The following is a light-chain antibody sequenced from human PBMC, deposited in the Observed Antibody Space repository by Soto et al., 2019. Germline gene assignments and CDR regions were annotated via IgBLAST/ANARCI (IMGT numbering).Light chain of an antibody. J-gene: IGLJ3*02. CDR1: SSDVGAYNY. V-gene: IGLV2-8*01. CDR2: EVT. CDR3: SSYAGSNNPWV. Sequence: QSALTQPPSAPGSPGPSVTISCTGTSSDVGAYNYVCWYQQHPGKAPKLIISEVTKRPSGVPDRFSGSKSGNTASLTVTGLQAEDEADYYCSSYAGSNNPWVFGGGTKLTVL.